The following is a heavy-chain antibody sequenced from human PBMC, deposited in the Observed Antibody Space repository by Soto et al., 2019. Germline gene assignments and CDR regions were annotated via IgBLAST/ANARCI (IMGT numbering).Heavy chain of an antibody. Sequence: QVRLQQWGAGLLKPSETLSLTCAVYGGSFSGYYWSWIRQPPGTGLEGIGEINHSGSTNYNPSLKSRVTISVDTSKNQFSLKLSSVTAADTAVYYCARVRYDILTGYLDYWGQGTLVTVSS. CDR1: GGSFSGYY. V-gene: IGHV4-34*01. CDR2: INHSGST. CDR3: ARVRYDILTGYLDY. J-gene: IGHJ4*02. D-gene: IGHD3-9*01.